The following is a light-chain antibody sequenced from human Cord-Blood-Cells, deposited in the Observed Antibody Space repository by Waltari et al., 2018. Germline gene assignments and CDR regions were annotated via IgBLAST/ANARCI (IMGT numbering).Light chain of an antibody. CDR2: AAS. CDR1: QGISSY. Sequence: AIRMTQSPSSFSASTGDRVTITCRASQGISSYLAWYQQKPGKAPKLLIYAASTLQSGVPSRFSGSGSGTDFTLTISGLQSEDFATYYCQQYYSYPPTCGQGTKVEIK. CDR3: QQYYSYPPT. J-gene: IGKJ1*01. V-gene: IGKV1-8*01.